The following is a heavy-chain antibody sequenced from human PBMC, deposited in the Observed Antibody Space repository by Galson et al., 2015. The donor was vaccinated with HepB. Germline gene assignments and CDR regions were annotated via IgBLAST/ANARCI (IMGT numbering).Heavy chain of an antibody. Sequence: QSGAEVKKPGASVKVSCKASGGTFSSYAISWVRQAPGQGLEWMGGIIPIFGTANYAQKFQGRVTITADESTSTAYMELSSLRSEDTAVYYCARVPRVPRVVRPYYYYGMDVWGQGTTVTVSS. J-gene: IGHJ6*02. D-gene: IGHD2-15*01. V-gene: IGHV1-69*13. CDR2: IIPIFGTA. CDR3: ARVPRVPRVVRPYYYYGMDV. CDR1: GGTFSSYA.